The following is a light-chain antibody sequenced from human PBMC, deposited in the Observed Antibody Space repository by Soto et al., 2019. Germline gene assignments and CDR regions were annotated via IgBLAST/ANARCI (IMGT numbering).Light chain of an antibody. CDR1: QSINSW. CDR2: KAS. Sequence: DIQMTQSPSTLSASIGDRVTITCRASQSINSWLAWYQKKPGKAPNLLIYKASTLETGVPSRFSGSGSGTEFTLTISSLQPDDFANYYCQQYNNYLWTFGQGTKVEIK. J-gene: IGKJ1*01. V-gene: IGKV1-5*03. CDR3: QQYNNYLWT.